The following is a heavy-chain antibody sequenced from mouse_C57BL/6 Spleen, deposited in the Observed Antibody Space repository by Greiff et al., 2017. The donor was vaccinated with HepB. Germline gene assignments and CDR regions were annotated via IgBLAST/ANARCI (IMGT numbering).Heavy chain of an antibody. CDR2: IYPGDGDT. Sequence: VQLQQSGAELVKPGASVKISCKASGYAFSSYWMNWVKQRPGKGLEWIGQIYPGDGDTNYNGKFKGKATLTADKSSSTAYMQLSSLTSEDSAVYFCARDYEYDGWFAYWGQGTLVTVSA. D-gene: IGHD2-4*01. V-gene: IGHV1-80*01. CDR3: ARDYEYDGWFAY. CDR1: GYAFSSYW. J-gene: IGHJ3*01.